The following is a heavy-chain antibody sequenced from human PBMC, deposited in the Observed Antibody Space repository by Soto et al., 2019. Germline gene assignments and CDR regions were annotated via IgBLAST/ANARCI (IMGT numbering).Heavy chain of an antibody. CDR1: GYTFTSYG. D-gene: IGHD1-26*01. CDR2: ISAYNGNT. CDR3: ARYPAEWERLRMDSYYYGMDV. J-gene: IGHJ6*02. V-gene: IGHV1-18*04. Sequence: ASVKVSCKASGYTFTSYGISWVRQAPGQGLEWMGWISAYNGNTNYAQKLQGRVTMTTDTSTSTAYMELRSLRSDDTAVYYCARYPAEWERLRMDSYYYGMDVWGQGTTVTVSS.